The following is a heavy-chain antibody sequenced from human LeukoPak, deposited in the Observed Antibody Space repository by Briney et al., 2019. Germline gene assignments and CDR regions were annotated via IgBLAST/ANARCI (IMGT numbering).Heavy chain of an antibody. D-gene: IGHD2-2*02. J-gene: IGHJ4*02. CDR3: ARGSLGYCDSTSCYTQFDY. V-gene: IGHV3-30*04. CDR2: ISYDGSTK. CDR1: GFTFSSYA. Sequence: GRSLRLSCAASGFTFSSYAMHWVRQAPGKGLEWVTVISYDGSTKYYADSVKGRITISRDNSKSTLYMQMSSLRAEDTAVYYCARGSLGYCDSTSCYTQFDYWGQGTLVTVSS.